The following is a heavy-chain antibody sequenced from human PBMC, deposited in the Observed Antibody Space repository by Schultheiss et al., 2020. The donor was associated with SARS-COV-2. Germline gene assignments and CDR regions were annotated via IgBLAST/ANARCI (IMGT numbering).Heavy chain of an antibody. CDR3: ARDPYSSGVRVSY. CDR2: IYYSGST. J-gene: IGHJ4*02. Sequence: SETLSLTCAVYGGSFSGYYWSWIRQPPGKGLEWIGYIYYSGSTNYNPSLKSRVTISVDTSKNQFSLKLSSVTAADTAVYYCARDPYSSGVRVSYWGQGTLVTVSS. CDR1: GGSFSGYY. V-gene: IGHV4-59*12. D-gene: IGHD6-19*01.